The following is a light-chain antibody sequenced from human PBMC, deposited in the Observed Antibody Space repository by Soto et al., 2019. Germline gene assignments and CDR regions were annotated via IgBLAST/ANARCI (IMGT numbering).Light chain of an antibody. Sequence: IPMTQSPASLSASVGDRVTLTCRTSRAINNYVTWYQHHPGRDPNLLISSASILQAGVPSRFSGGGSGTHFPITISHLQAEDVATYYWQQSYSTPPNFGQGTKLEI. CDR2: SAS. CDR3: QQSYSTPPN. V-gene: IGKV1-39*01. J-gene: IGKJ2*01. CDR1: RAINNY.